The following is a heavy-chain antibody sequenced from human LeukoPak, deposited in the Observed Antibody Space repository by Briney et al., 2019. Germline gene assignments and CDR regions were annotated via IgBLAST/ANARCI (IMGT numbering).Heavy chain of an antibody. CDR1: GFTFSDYY. J-gene: IGHJ3*02. CDR2: ISSSGSTI. CDR3: AREDSSGGAFDI. V-gene: IGHV3-11*04. D-gene: IGHD6-19*01. Sequence: GRSLRLSCAASGFTFSDYYMSWIRQAPGKGLEWVPYISSSGSTIYYADSVKGRFTISRDNAKNSLYLQMNSLRAEDTAVYYCAREDSSGGAFDIWGQGTMVTVSS.